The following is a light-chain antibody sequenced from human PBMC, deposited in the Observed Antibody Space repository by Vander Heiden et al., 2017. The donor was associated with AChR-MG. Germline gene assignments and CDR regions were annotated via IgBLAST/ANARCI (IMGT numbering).Light chain of an antibody. Sequence: DIQMTQSPSTLSASVGDRVNITCRASQSSSKWLAWYQQKPGKHANLLIYTAANIESGGPSRFSGSGAGTEFTLTISTLQPDDFATYYCQQYYTYPWTFGQGTKVDIK. J-gene: IGKJ1*01. CDR3: QQYYTYPWT. CDR1: QSSSKW. CDR2: TAA. V-gene: IGKV1-5*03.